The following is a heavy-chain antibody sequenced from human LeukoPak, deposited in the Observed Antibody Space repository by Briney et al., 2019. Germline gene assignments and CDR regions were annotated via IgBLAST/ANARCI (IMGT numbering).Heavy chain of an antibody. J-gene: IGHJ3*02. D-gene: IGHD2-15*01. Sequence: SETLSLTCAVYGGSFSGYYWSWLRQPPGKGLEWIGEINHSGSTNYNPSLKSRVTISVDTSKNQFSLKLSSVTAADTAVYYCARGAVVGAFDIWGQGTMVTVSS. CDR2: INHSGST. V-gene: IGHV4-34*01. CDR3: ARGAVVGAFDI. CDR1: GGSFSGYY.